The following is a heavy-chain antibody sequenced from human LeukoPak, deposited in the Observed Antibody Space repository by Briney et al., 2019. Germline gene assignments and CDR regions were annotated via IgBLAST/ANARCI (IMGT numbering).Heavy chain of an antibody. Sequence: PPETLSLTCTVSGYSLRNGYHWAWFRQPPGKGLEWIGSVSQSGSTYDNPSLKSRVTMSMDTSKNQFSVKMRAVTAADTAVYYCARSEIKDYSRFWGQGILVTVSS. D-gene: IGHD4-11*01. CDR1: GYSLRNGYH. J-gene: IGHJ4*02. CDR2: VSQSGST. CDR3: ARSEIKDYSRF. V-gene: IGHV4-38-2*02.